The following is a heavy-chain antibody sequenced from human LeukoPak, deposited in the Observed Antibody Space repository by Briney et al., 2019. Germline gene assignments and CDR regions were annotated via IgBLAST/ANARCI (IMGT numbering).Heavy chain of an antibody. J-gene: IGHJ4*02. V-gene: IGHV3-30*04. D-gene: IGHD6-19*01. CDR3: ARASGWWPALDY. Sequence: PGGSLRLSCAASGFTFSSYAMHWVRQAPGKGLEWVAVISYDGSNKYYADSVKGRFTISRDNSKNTLYLQMNSLRAEDTAVYYCARASGWWPALDYWGQGTLVTVSS. CDR2: ISYDGSNK. CDR1: GFTFSSYA.